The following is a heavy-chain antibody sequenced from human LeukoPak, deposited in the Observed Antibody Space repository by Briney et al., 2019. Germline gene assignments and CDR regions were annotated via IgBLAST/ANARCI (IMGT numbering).Heavy chain of an antibody. Sequence: PSETLSLTCTISGVSITSGDFYWSWIRQPPGKGLEWVGFSYYSGGTYYNPSLKSRVTISLDTSKNRFSLRPTSVTAADTAVYYCAGCGDFDYWGQGTLVTVSS. CDR1: GVSITSGDFY. CDR3: AGCGDFDY. V-gene: IGHV4-30-4*01. J-gene: IGHJ4*02. D-gene: IGHD4-17*01. CDR2: SYYSGGT.